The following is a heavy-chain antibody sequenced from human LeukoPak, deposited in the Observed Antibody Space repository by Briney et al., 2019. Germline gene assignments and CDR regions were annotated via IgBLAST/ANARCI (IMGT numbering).Heavy chain of an antibody. V-gene: IGHV4-59*08. Sequence: PSETLSLTCTVSGGSITNNYWAWLRQPPGKGLEWIGYTHDSGNSNYNPSLRSRVTISVDTSKNQFSLKLSSVTAADTAVYYCAGNSASSYGNQPSWGQGTLVTVSS. D-gene: IGHD3-10*01. J-gene: IGHJ4*02. CDR2: THDSGNS. CDR1: GGSITNNY. CDR3: AGNSASSYGNQPS.